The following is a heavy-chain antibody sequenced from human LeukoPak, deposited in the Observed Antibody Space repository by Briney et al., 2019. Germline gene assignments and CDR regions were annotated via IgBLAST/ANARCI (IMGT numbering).Heavy chain of an antibody. CDR1: GFTFGDYA. J-gene: IGHJ6*02. CDR2: IRSKAYGGTT. Sequence: GGSLRLSCTASGFTFGDYAMSWFRQAPGEGLEWVGFIRSKAYGGTTEYAASVKGRFTISRDDSKSIAYLQMNSLKTEDTAVYYCTSTSKAGGMDVWGQGTTVTVSS. D-gene: IGHD2-2*01. V-gene: IGHV3-49*03. CDR3: TSTSKAGGMDV.